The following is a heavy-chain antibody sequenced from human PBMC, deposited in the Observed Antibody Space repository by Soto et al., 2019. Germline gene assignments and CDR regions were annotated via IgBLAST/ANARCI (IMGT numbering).Heavy chain of an antibody. CDR3: AGRSGSSDY. D-gene: IGHD3-10*01. CDR2: ISYDEIDK. CDR1: GFTFSNYT. J-gene: IGHJ4*02. V-gene: IGHV3-30*04. Sequence: GGSLRLSCAASGFTFSNYTMHCVRQAPGKGLEWVALISYDEIDKYFADAVKGRFTISRDNSKNTLYLQMDSLRAEDTAVYYCAGRSGSSDYWGRGTLVTVS.